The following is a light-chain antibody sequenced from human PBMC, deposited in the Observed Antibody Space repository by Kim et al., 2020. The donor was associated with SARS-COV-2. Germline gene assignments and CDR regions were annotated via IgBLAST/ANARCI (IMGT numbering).Light chain of an antibody. CDR3: QQYHTYWT. V-gene: IGKV1-5*01. J-gene: IGKJ1*01. Sequence: DIQMTQSPSTLSSSIGDRVTITCRASQSISRWVAWYQQKPGKVPKPLIYDASSLESAVPSRVTGSGAGTALTLTIRSLQPDDFATYYCQQYHTYWTLGQGTKV. CDR1: QSISRW. CDR2: DAS.